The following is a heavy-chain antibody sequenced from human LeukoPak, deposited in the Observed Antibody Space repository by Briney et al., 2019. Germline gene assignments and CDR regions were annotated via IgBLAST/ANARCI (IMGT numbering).Heavy chain of an antibody. Sequence: ASVKVSCKASGYTFTGYYMHWVRQAPGQGLEWMGWINPNSGGTNYAQKFQGRVTMTRGTSISTAYMELSRLRSDDTAVYYCARQALPLDTAMAGFDPWGQGTLVTVSS. CDR3: ARQALPLDTAMAGFDP. CDR1: GYTFTGYY. D-gene: IGHD5-18*01. J-gene: IGHJ5*02. V-gene: IGHV1-2*02. CDR2: INPNSGGT.